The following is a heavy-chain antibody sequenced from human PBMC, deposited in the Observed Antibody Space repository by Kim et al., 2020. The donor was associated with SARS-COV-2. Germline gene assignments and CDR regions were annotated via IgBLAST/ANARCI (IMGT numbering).Heavy chain of an antibody. CDR3: TRGLGGYSLNGY. CDR2: INTNTGRP. Sequence: ASVKVSCKASGYSLTDYPINWVRQAPGQGLKWMGYINTNTGRPTYARVLAGRIVFSLDTSVTTAYLVINGLKTDDTAIYYCTRGLGGYSLNGYWGQGTLVTVSS. CDR1: GYSLTDYP. D-gene: IGHD2-21*02. V-gene: IGHV7-4-1*02. J-gene: IGHJ4*02.